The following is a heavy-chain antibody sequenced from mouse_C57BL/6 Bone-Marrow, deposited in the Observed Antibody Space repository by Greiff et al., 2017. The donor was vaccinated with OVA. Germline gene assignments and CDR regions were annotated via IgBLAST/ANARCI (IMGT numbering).Heavy chain of an antibody. V-gene: IGHV3-6*01. J-gene: IGHJ2*01. Sequence: DVKLQESGPGLVKPSQSLSLSCSVTGYSITSGYFWNWIRQHPGNQQEWMGYISYDGSTNYNPSLKNRITITGDTSKNKLFLKLISVTTDDTATYYCARAFRYSYFDYWGQGTTLTVSS. CDR3: ARAFRYSYFDY. CDR2: ISYDGST. D-gene: IGHD2-12*01. CDR1: GYSITSGYF.